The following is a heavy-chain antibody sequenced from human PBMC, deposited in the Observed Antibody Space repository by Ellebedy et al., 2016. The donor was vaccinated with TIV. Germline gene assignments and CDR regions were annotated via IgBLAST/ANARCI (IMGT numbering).Heavy chain of an antibody. CDR2: IIPILGIA. CDR1: GGTFSSYA. D-gene: IGHD3-9*01. CDR3: ARGLTGYYSGTSGSGY. Sequence: AASVKVSCKASGGTFSSYAISWVRQAPGQGLEWMGRIIPILGIANYAQKFQGRVTITADKSTSTAYMELSSLRSEDTAVYYCARGLTGYYSGTSGSGYWGQGTLVTVSS. V-gene: IGHV1-69*04. J-gene: IGHJ4*02.